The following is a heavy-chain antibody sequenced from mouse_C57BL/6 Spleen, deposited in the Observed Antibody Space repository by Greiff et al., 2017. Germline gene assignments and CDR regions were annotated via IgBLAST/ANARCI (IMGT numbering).Heavy chain of an antibody. Sequence: QVQLKESGAELVMPGASVKLSCKASGYTFTSYWMHWVKQRPGQGLEWIGEIDPSDSYTNYNQKFKGKSTLTVDKSSSTAYMQLSSLTSEDSAVYYCARSAVTTYDFDYWGQGTTLTVSS. CDR3: ARSAVTTYDFDY. CDR2: IDPSDSYT. V-gene: IGHV1-69*01. D-gene: IGHD2-2*01. J-gene: IGHJ2*01. CDR1: GYTFTSYW.